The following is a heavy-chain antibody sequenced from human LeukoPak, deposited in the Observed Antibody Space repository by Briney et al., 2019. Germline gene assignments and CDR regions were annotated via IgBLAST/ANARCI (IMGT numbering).Heavy chain of an antibody. D-gene: IGHD3-10*01. CDR2: IIPIFGTA. J-gene: IGHJ6*02. V-gene: IGHV1-69*13. CDR1: GGTFSSYA. CDR3: EVRYPYGMDV. Sequence: SVKVSCKASGGTFSSYAISWVRQAPGQGLEWMGGIIPIFGTANYAQKFQGRVTITADESTSTAYMELSSLRSEDTAVYYCEVRYPYGMDVWGQGTTVIVSS.